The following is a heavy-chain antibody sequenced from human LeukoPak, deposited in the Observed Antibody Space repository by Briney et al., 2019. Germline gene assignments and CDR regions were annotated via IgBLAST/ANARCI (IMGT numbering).Heavy chain of an antibody. CDR3: AREGDMGATSY. Sequence: PGGSLRLSCATSGFTFSSYAMHWVRQAPGKGLEWVAVISYDGSNKYYADSVKGRFTISRDNSKNTLYLQMNSLRAEDTAVYYCAREGDMGATSYWGQGTLVTVSS. CDR2: ISYDGSNK. J-gene: IGHJ4*02. D-gene: IGHD1-26*01. V-gene: IGHV3-30-3*01. CDR1: GFTFSSYA.